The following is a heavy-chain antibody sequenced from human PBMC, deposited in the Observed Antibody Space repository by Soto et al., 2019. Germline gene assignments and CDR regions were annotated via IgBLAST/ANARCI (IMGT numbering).Heavy chain of an antibody. J-gene: IGHJ4*02. CDR2: TSGSGGST. Sequence: EVQLLESGGGFVEPGWSLRLSCAASGFTCSNYPMTWVRQAPGKGLEWVSSTSGSGGSTYYADSVKGRFTISRDNSKNTLYLQINSLRAEDTAVYYCAKEQTHSQADTSSIFDYWGQGTLVIVSS. CDR3: AKEQTHSQADTSSIFDY. D-gene: IGHD2-2*01. CDR1: GFTCSNYP. V-gene: IGHV3-23*01.